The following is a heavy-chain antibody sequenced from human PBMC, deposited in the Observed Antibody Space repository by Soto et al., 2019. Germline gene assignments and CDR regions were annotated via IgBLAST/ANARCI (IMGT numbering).Heavy chain of an antibody. J-gene: IGHJ4*02. CDR1: GGLFSSYA. V-gene: IGHV1-69*13. Sequence: SVKVSCKASGGLFSSYASSWVRQAPGQGLEWMGGLIPVFSTAYYAQKFQGRVTIPADDSTNTAYMELSSLRSEDTAMYYCARGGSGYVWFNEFWGQGSLVTVSS. CDR3: ARGGSGYVWFNEF. D-gene: IGHD3-22*01. CDR2: LIPVFSTA.